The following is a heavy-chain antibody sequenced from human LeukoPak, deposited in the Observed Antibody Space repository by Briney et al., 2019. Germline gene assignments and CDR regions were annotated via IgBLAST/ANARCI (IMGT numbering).Heavy chain of an antibody. J-gene: IGHJ4*02. CDR1: GYSISSGYY. D-gene: IGHD3-3*01. CDR2: IYHSGST. V-gene: IGHV4-38-2*02. CDR3: ARGRFLEWLPHLDY. Sequence: SETLSLTCTVSGYSISSGYYWGWIRQPPGKGLEWIGSIYHSGSTYYNPSLKSRVTISVDTSKNQFSLKLSSVTAADTAVYYCARGRFLEWLPHLDYWGQGTLVTVSS.